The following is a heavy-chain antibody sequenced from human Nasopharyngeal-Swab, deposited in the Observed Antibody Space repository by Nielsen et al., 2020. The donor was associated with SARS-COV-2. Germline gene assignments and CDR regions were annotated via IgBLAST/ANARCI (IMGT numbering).Heavy chain of an antibody. V-gene: IGHV4-34*01. Sequence: GSLRLSCAAYGESFSYYYWSWIRQSSGKGLEWIAEFNHSGATNYTPSLKSRVTISVDTSKNQLSLKVTSVTAADTAVYFCARRTSANYRPGFESWGQGSLVTVSS. D-gene: IGHD1-7*01. J-gene: IGHJ4*02. CDR2: FNHSGAT. CDR3: ARRTSANYRPGFES. CDR1: GESFSYYY.